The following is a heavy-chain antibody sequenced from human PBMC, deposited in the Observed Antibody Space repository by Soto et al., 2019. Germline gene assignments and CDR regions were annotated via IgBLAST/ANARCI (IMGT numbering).Heavy chain of an antibody. J-gene: IGHJ4*02. CDR1: GFTFSNYC. V-gene: IGHV3-48*02. Sequence: PGGSLILSCAASGFTFSNYCMNWVRQAPGKGLEWVSYIGSRSTTIHYADSVKGRFTISRDNAKDSLYLQMNSLRDEDTAVYYCARAALYGYDYWGQGTLVTVSS. CDR2: IGSRSTTI. CDR3: ARAALYGYDY. D-gene: IGHD4-17*01.